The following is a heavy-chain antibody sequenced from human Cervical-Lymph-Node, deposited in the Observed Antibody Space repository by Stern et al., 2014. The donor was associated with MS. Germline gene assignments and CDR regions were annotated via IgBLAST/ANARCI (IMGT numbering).Heavy chain of an antibody. D-gene: IGHD6-13*01. CDR1: GFTFSSYS. CDR3: ARDSSSWYAIDY. V-gene: IGHV3-21*01. J-gene: IGHJ4*02. CDR2: ISSSSSYI. Sequence: VQLVESGGGLVKPGGSLRLSCAASGFTFSSYSMNWVRQAPGTGLEWVSSISSSSSYIYYADSVKGRFTISRDNAKNSLYLQMNSLRAEDTAVYYCARDSSSWYAIDYWGQGTLVTVSS.